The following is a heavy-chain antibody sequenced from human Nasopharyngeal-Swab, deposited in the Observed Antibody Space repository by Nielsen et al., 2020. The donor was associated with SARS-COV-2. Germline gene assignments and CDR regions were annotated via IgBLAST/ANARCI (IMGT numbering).Heavy chain of an antibody. V-gene: IGHV3-7*01. Sequence: GESLKISCAASGFTFSSYWMSWVRQAPGKGLEWVANIKQDGSEKYYVDSVKGRFTISRDNAESSLYLQMNSLRAEDTAVYYCARDRDYAGTFDIWGQGTMVTVSS. J-gene: IGHJ3*02. CDR3: ARDRDYAGTFDI. D-gene: IGHD2-2*01. CDR2: IKQDGSEK. CDR1: GFTFSSYW.